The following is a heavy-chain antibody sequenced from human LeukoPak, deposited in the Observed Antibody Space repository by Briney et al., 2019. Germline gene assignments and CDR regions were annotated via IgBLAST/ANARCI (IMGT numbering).Heavy chain of an antibody. V-gene: IGHV3-7*04. CDR2: IKQDGSEK. CDR3: ARGRMLYYYDSSGYPFDY. J-gene: IGHJ4*02. Sequence: PGGSLRLSCAASGFTFSSYWMSWVRQAPGKGLEWVANIKQDGSEKYYVDSVKGRFTISRDNAKNSLYLQMNSLRAEDTAVYYCARGRMLYYYDSSGYPFDYWGQGSLVTVSS. D-gene: IGHD3-22*01. CDR1: GFTFSSYW.